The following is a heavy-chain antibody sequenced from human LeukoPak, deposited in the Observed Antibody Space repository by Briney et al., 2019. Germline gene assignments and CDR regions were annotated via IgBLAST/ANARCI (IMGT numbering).Heavy chain of an antibody. CDR3: AKDQRWESPHYLDS. Sequence: GGSLGLSYAGSEFTFSSYGMSWVRQVPGKGLEWVSGISASGGSTSYADSVRGRFTISRDNSKNTLYVQMNSLRDEDTAVCYCAKDQRWESPHYLDSWGQGTLVTVSS. D-gene: IGHD1-26*01. CDR1: EFTFSSYG. CDR2: ISASGGST. J-gene: IGHJ4*02. V-gene: IGHV3-23*01.